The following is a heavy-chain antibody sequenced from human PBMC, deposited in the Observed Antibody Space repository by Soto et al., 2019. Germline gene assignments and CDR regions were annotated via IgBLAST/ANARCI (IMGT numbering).Heavy chain of an antibody. Sequence: HPGGSLRLSCAASGLTFSSYAMSGVRKAPGKGLEWVSAISGSGGSTYYADSVKGRFTISRDNSKNTLYLQMNSLRAEDTAVYYCAKNVRFLEWLLNDAFDIWGQGTMVTVSS. J-gene: IGHJ3*02. V-gene: IGHV3-23*01. CDR3: AKNVRFLEWLLNDAFDI. D-gene: IGHD3-3*01. CDR1: GLTFSSYA. CDR2: ISGSGGST.